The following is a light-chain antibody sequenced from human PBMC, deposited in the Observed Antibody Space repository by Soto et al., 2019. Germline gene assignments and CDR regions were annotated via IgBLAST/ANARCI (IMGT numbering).Light chain of an antibody. Sequence: QSALTQPASVSGSPGQSITISCTGSSSDVGAYNYVSWYQQHTGKAPRLMIYEVTNRPSGVSNRFSGSKSGNTASLTISGLRAEDEADYYCSSYTSGSTLVVFGVGTKLTVL. V-gene: IGLV2-14*01. CDR1: SSDVGAYNY. J-gene: IGLJ2*01. CDR3: SSYTSGSTLVV. CDR2: EVT.